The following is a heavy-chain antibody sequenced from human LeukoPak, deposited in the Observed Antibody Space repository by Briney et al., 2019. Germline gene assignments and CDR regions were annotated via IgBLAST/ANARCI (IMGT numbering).Heavy chain of an antibody. D-gene: IGHD3-10*01. CDR2: IYYSGSP. CDR3: ARGLRFGAGYDH. Sequence: PSETLSLTCTVSGGSIISSSYYWGWIRQPPGKGLEWIGSIYYSGSPNYNPSLKSRVTISVDTSKNQFSLKLSSVTAADTAVYYCARGLRFGAGYDHWGQGTLVTVSS. CDR1: GGSIISSSYY. V-gene: IGHV4-39*07. J-gene: IGHJ4*02.